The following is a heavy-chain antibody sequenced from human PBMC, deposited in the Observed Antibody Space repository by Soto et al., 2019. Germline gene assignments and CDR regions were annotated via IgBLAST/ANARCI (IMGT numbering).Heavy chain of an antibody. Sequence: ESGGGVVQPGRSLRLSCAASGFTFSSYGMHWVRQAPGKGLEWVAVISYDGSNKYYADSVKGRFTISRDNSKNTLYLQMNSLRAEDTAVYYCAKIGPFDPWGQGTLVTVSS. V-gene: IGHV3-30*18. J-gene: IGHJ5*02. CDR2: ISYDGSNK. CDR1: GFTFSSYG. CDR3: AKIGPFDP.